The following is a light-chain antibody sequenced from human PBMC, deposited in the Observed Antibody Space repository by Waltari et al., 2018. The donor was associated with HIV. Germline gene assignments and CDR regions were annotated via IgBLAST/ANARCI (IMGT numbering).Light chain of an antibody. Sequence: DIQMSQSPASLSASVGDRVSITWRARQAVANQVNWFQQKPGKAPKVLIYAASRLPNGVASRFIGSGSGTDFTLTINGVQPDDFASYFCQQRSSFPLPSGPGTKVDV. J-gene: IGKJ3*01. CDR2: AAS. CDR3: QQRSSFPLP. V-gene: IGKV1-39*01. CDR1: QAVANQ.